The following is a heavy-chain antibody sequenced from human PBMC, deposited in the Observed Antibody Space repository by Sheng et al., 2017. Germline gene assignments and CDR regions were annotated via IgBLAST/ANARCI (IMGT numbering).Heavy chain of an antibody. V-gene: IGHV4-34*01. CDR3: ARKVDDYVWGSYRGLGYFQH. D-gene: IGHD3-16*02. CDR1: GGSFSGYY. Sequence: QVQLQQWGAGLLKPSETLSLTCAVYGGSFSGYYWSWIRQPPGKGLEWIGEINHSGSTNYNPSLKSRVTISVDTSKNQFSLKLSSVTAADTAVYYCARKVDDYVWGSYRGLGYFQHWGQGTLVTVSS. J-gene: IGHJ1*01. CDR2: INHSGST.